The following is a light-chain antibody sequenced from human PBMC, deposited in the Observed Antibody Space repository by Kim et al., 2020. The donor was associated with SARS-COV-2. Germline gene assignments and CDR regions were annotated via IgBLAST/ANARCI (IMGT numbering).Light chain of an antibody. CDR1: QRVRSY. Sequence: LSPGESATLSCRASQRVRSYLAWYQQKPGQAPRLFIYDTSNRATGIPARFSGTGSGTDFTLTISSLEPEDFGVYYCQQRSEWPITFGQGTRLEIK. CDR2: DTS. CDR3: QQRSEWPIT. J-gene: IGKJ5*01. V-gene: IGKV3-11*01.